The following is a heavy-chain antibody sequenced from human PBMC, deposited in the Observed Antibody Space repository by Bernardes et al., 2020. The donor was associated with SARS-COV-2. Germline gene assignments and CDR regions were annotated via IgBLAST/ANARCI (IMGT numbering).Heavy chain of an antibody. CDR2: ISYDGSNK. Sequence: GGSLRLSRAASGFTFSSYAMHWVRQAPGKGLEWVAVISYDGSNKYYADSVKGRFTISRDNSKNTLYLQMNSLRAEDTAVYYCARDYLFEDIAVAGTWGQGTLVTVSS. D-gene: IGHD6-19*01. J-gene: IGHJ5*02. CDR3: ARDYLFEDIAVAGT. CDR1: GFTFSSYA. V-gene: IGHV3-30-3*01.